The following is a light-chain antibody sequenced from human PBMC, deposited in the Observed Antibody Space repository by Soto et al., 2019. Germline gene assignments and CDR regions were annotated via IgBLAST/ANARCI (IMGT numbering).Light chain of an antibody. CDR3: GAWDSSLSAYV. Sequence: QSVLTQPPSVSAAPGQRLTISCSGSISIIWNNYVSWYQQLPGTAPKLLIYENNKRPSGIPDRFSGSKSGTSATLDITGLQTGDEADFYCGAWDSSLSAYVFGTGTKVTVL. CDR2: ENN. V-gene: IGLV1-51*02. J-gene: IGLJ1*01. CDR1: ISIIWNNY.